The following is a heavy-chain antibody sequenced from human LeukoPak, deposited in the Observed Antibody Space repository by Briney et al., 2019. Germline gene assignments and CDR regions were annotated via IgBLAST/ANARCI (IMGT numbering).Heavy chain of an antibody. V-gene: IGHV4-4*09. CDR2: IYSSGTT. CDR1: GASMNNYY. D-gene: IGHD5-24*01. CDR3: ARRRDGYNADFDY. J-gene: IGHJ4*02. Sequence: SETLSLTCTVSGASMNNYYWSWIRQPPGKGLQRIGCIYSSGTTNYNPSLKSRVTISISTSKNQFSLNLSSVTAADTAVYYCARRRDGYNADFDYWGQGTLVTVSS.